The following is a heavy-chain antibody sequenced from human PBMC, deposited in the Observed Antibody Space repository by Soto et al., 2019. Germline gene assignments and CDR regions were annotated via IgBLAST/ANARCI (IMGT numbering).Heavy chain of an antibody. Sequence: ASVQVSCKGFGYSFMKYGINWVRQAPGQGLEWVGWISPYSGYTHSAQKFHGRLTLTTDTAASTAYMALRILMSADTALYYCAREASVLIPAAQPSQFDSWGQAALGTVAS. CDR3: AREASVLIPAAQPSQFDS. CDR2: ISPYSGYT. CDR1: GYSFMKYG. V-gene: IGHV1-18*01. D-gene: IGHD2-2*01. J-gene: IGHJ4*02.